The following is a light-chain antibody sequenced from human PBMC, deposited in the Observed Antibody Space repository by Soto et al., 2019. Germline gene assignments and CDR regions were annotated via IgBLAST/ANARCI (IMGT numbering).Light chain of an antibody. CDR1: QSISSY. CDR2: VAS. J-gene: IGKJ2*01. V-gene: IGKV1-39*01. Sequence: DIQMTQSPSSLSASVGDRVTITCRASQSISSYLNCYQVKPVKAPKLLIYVASSLQSGVPSRFSGSGSGTDFTLTISSLHPEDFATYYCQQSYSIPYTFGQGTTIEIK. CDR3: QQSYSIPYT.